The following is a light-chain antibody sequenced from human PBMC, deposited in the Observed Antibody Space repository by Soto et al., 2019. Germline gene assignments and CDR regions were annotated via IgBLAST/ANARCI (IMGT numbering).Light chain of an antibody. CDR2: EVY. CDR3: SSYVGTNSYV. Sequence: QSALTQPPSASGSPGQSVTISCTGTSSDVGGYNYVSWYQHHPGKAPKLIIYEVYKRPSGVPDRFSGSKSGNTAALTVSGLHDEDEADYNCSSYVGTNSYVFGTGTKLTVL. CDR1: SSDVGGYNY. J-gene: IGLJ1*01. V-gene: IGLV2-8*01.